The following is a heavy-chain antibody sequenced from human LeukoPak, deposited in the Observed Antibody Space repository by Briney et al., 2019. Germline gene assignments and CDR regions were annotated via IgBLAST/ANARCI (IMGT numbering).Heavy chain of an antibody. V-gene: IGHV3-21*01. CDR3: ARDPSEASHPYYFDY. Sequence: GGSLRLSCSASAFTFSDYTMNWVRQAPGKGLEWVSSISSSGSYKYYADSVKGRFTISRDNAKNSLYLQMNSLRAEDTAVYYCARDPSEASHPYYFDYWAQGTLVTVSS. CDR1: AFTFSDYT. J-gene: IGHJ4*02. CDR2: ISSSGSYK.